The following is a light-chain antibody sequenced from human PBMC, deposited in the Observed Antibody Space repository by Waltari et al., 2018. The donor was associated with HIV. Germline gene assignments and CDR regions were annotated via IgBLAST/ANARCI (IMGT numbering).Light chain of an antibody. J-gene: IGLJ2*01. Sequence: SYVLTQPTSVSVAPGKTARITCGGTNLGSKSVHWYQQKPGQAPLLVIYYDSARPSGIPERFSGSNSGNTATLTISRVEAGDEADYYCQVWDSSSDHVVFGGGTNLTVL. CDR3: QVWDSSSDHVV. CDR2: YDS. V-gene: IGLV3-21*04. CDR1: NLGSKS.